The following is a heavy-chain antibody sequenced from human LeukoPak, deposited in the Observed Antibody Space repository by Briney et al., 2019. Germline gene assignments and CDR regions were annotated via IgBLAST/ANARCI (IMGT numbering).Heavy chain of an antibody. V-gene: IGHV3-21*01. CDR3: VRDVTRRIGMDV. D-gene: IGHD2-21*02. CDR2: ISPVSSYT. Sequence: GGSLRLSCLASGFSFNSYTMNWVREAPGKGLEWVSTISPVSSYTWYAESVKGRFTISRDNPKNSLYLQMDSLRAEDTAVYYCVRDVTRRIGMDVWGQGTTVTVSS. J-gene: IGHJ6*02. CDR1: GFSFNSYT.